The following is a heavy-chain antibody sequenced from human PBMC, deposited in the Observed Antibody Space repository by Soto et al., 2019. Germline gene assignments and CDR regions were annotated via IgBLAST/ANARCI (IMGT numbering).Heavy chain of an antibody. CDR1: GGTFSSYA. CDR3: ARLYCISTSCYLGMDV. J-gene: IGHJ6*02. D-gene: IGHD2-2*01. CDR2: ISAYNGNT. V-gene: IGHV1-18*01. Sequence: DSVKVSCKASGGTFSSYAISWVRQAPGQGLEWMGWISAYNGNTNYAQKLQGRVTMTTDTSTSTAYMELRSLRSDDTAVYYCARLYCISTSCYLGMDVWGQGTTVTVSS.